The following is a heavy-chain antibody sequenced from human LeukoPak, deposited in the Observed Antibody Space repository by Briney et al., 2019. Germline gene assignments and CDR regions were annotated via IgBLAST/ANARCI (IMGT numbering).Heavy chain of an antibody. CDR3: ARQWLING. CDR2: IHHDGSNK. J-gene: IGHJ4*02. CDR1: GFTFSSYG. V-gene: IGHV3-30*02. Sequence: PGGSLRLSCAASGFTFSSYGMHWVRQAPGKGLDWVAFIHHDGSNKYYADSVRGRFTISRDNSKNTLYLQMNSLRAEDTAVYYCARQWLINGWGQGILVTVSS. D-gene: IGHD6-19*01.